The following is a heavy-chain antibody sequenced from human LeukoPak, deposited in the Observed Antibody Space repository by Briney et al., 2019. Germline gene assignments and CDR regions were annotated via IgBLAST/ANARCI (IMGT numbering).Heavy chain of an antibody. D-gene: IGHD6-6*01. CDR1: GFTLSLYG. CDR2: ISASSSGI. V-gene: IGHV3-48*01. J-gene: IGHJ4*02. CDR3: VRDPSSVRLPFGS. Sequence: GGSLRLSCAVSGFTLSLYGMNWVHQAPGKGLEWISHISASSSGIFYADSVKGRFITSRDNTRSSLYLQMNSLRAEDTAVYYCVRDPSSVRLPFGSWGQGTLVTVSS.